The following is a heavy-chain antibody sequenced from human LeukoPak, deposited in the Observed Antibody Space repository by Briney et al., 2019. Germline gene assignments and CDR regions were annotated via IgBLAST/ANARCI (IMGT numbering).Heavy chain of an antibody. J-gene: IGHJ5*02. CDR3: AKHLRRRFFSKTLGFDP. Sequence: GSLRLSCAASGFTFSSYGMSWVRQAPGKGLEWVGEINHSGSTNYNPSLKSRVSISLDSSKNQFSLKLSSVTAADTAVYYCAKHLRRRFFSKTLGFDPWGQGTLVTVSS. CDR1: GFTFSSYG. D-gene: IGHD3-3*01. V-gene: IGHV4-34*08. CDR2: INHSGST.